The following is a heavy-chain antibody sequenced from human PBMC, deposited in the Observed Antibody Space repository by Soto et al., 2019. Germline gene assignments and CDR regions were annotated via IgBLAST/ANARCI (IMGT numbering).Heavy chain of an antibody. Sequence: QVQLVESGGGVVQPGRSLRLSCAASGFMFSNHGMHWVRQAPGKGLEWVAVIWSDGNNRYYADSVKGRFTISRDNSKNTVLLQMNSLRAEDTAVYYCVKGDNWNDAASDYWGQGTLVTVSS. CDR1: GFMFSNHG. CDR3: VKGDNWNDAASDY. J-gene: IGHJ4*02. CDR2: IWSDGNNR. D-gene: IGHD1-1*01. V-gene: IGHV3-33*06.